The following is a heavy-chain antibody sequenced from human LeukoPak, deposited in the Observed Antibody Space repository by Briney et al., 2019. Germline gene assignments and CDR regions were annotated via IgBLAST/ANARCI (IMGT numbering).Heavy chain of an antibody. D-gene: IGHD3-10*01. CDR1: GYSFTSYW. CDR2: IYPGDSDT. J-gene: IGHJ6*02. V-gene: IGHV5-51*01. Sequence: GESLKISCKGSGYSFTSYWIGWVRQMPGKGLEWMGIIYPGDSDTRYSPSFQGQVTISADKSISTAYLQWSSLKASDTAMYYSARLTMVRGRYGYGMDVWGQGTTVTVSS. CDR3: ARLTMVRGRYGYGMDV.